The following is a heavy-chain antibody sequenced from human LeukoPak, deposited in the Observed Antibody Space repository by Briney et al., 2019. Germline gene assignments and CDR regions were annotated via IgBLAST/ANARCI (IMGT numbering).Heavy chain of an antibody. Sequence: SETLSLTCTVSGYSISSGYYWDWIRQPPGKGLEWIGEINHSGSTNYNPSLKSRVTISINTSKNQFSLKLSSVTAADTAVYYCARRNGQDIVATFRRRYYFDYWGQGTLVTVSS. CDR3: ARRNGQDIVATFRRRYYFDY. V-gene: IGHV4-38-2*02. D-gene: IGHD5-12*01. J-gene: IGHJ4*02. CDR1: GYSISSGYY. CDR2: INHSGST.